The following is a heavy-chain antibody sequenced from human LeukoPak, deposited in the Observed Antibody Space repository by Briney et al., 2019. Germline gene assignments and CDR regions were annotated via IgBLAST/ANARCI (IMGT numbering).Heavy chain of an antibody. V-gene: IGHV4-34*01. Sequence: SETLSLTCAVYGGSFSGYCWSWIRQPPGKGLEWIGEINHSGSTNYNPSLKSRVTISVDTSKNQFSLKLSSVTAADTAVYYCARGSCGGDCYSHAAYYYYYGMDVWGQGTTVTVSS. D-gene: IGHD2-21*02. CDR2: INHSGST. J-gene: IGHJ6*02. CDR3: ARGSCGGDCYSHAAYYYYYGMDV. CDR1: GGSFSGYC.